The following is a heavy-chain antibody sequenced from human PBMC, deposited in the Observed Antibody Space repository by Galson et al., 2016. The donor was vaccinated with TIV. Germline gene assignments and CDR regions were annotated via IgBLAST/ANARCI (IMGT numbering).Heavy chain of an antibody. D-gene: IGHD2-2*01. J-gene: IGHJ6*02. Sequence: KGLQWVGSIYESGTTYYNPSLKSRLTISVDTSKNQFSLKLRSVTAADSAVYYCARDCTSTTCRIYYYGMDVWGQGTTVIVSS. V-gene: IGHV4-38-2*02. CDR3: ARDCTSTTCRIYYYGMDV. CDR2: IYESGTT.